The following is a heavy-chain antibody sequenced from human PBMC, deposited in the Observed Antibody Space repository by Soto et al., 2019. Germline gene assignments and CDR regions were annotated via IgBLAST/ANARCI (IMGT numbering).Heavy chain of an antibody. CDR2: ISGGGTTM. CDR1: EFRFSDHY. D-gene: IGHD3-10*01. J-gene: IGHJ4*02. V-gene: IGHV3-11*01. Sequence: GGSLRLSCAASEFRFSDHYMTWIRQAPGKGLEWVSKISGGGTTMYYADSVKGRFTVSRDNAKNSLYLQMNSLRAEDTAVYYCAGDPYYYGSAFWGQGALVTVSS. CDR3: AGDPYYYGSAF.